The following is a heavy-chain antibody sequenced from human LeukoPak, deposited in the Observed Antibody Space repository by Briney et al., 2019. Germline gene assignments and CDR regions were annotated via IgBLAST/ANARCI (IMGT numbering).Heavy chain of an antibody. D-gene: IGHD3-22*01. V-gene: IGHV3-23*01. CDR1: GLTFSTSP. Sequence: PGGPLRLSCAASGLTFSTSPMLWLRLAPGNRVEGVSTSGSYGATFYADSVKGRFTISRDNSKSTLSLQMANLRVEDTAVYYCATKSPGNYPYDYWGQGTLVTVSP. J-gene: IGHJ4*02. CDR3: ATKSPGNYPYDY. CDR2: SGSYGAT.